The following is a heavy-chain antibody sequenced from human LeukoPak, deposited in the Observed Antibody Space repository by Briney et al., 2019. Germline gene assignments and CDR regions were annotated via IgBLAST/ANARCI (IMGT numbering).Heavy chain of an antibody. J-gene: IGHJ4*02. Sequence: GGSLRLSCAASGFTFNNYAMNWVRQAPGKGLEWVSSICGNCGTAYYVDSVKGRFTISRDNSKNTLYLQMNSLRDEDTAVYYCAKHYCSDASCSVFSFDSWGQGTLVTVSS. CDR1: GFTFNNYA. CDR3: AKHYCSDASCSVFSFDS. D-gene: IGHD2-2*01. CDR2: ICGNCGTA. V-gene: IGHV3-23*01.